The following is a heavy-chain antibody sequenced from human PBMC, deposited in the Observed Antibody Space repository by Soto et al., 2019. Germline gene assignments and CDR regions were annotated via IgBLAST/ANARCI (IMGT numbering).Heavy chain of an antibody. CDR3: AGNYYGSGSYYNDWYFDL. J-gene: IGHJ2*01. Sequence: QVQLVESGGGVVQPGRSLRLSCAASGFTFSSYAMHWVRQAPGKGLEWVAGISYDGSNKYYADSVKGRFTISRDNSKNPLYLQMNSLRAEDTAVYYCAGNYYGSGSYYNDWYFDLWGLGTLVTVSS. D-gene: IGHD3-10*01. CDR1: GFTFSSYA. CDR2: ISYDGSNK. V-gene: IGHV3-30-3*01.